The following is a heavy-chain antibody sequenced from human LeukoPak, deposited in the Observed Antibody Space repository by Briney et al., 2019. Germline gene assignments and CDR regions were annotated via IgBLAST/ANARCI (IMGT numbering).Heavy chain of an antibody. Sequence: PGGSLRLSCAASGLSSTIYWMHWVRQVPGKGLVWVSRINNDGSTTRYADSVKGRFTISRDNAKNTLYLQMNSLRAEDTAVYYCARVSGPGMNEYFHLWGQGTLVTVSS. CDR3: ARVSGPGMNEYFHL. V-gene: IGHV3-74*01. CDR2: INNDGSTT. J-gene: IGHJ1*01. D-gene: IGHD3-10*01. CDR1: GLSSTIYW.